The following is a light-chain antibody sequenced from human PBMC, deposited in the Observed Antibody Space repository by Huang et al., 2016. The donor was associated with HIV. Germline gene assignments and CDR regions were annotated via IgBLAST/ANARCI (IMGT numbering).Light chain of an antibody. CDR1: QDINTD. J-gene: IGKJ3*01. V-gene: IGKV3-11*01. CDR3: QQRSNWPPFT. Sequence: EVLLTQSPATLSLSPGERATLSCRDSQDINTDLAWYQQKPGQAPRLLIYDASTRATDIPARFRGSGSGTDFTLTITNLEPEDFAIYFCQQRSNWPPFTFGPGTKLDIK. CDR2: DAS.